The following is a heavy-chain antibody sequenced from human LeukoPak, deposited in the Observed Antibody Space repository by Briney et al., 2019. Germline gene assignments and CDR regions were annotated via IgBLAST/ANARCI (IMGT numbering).Heavy chain of an antibody. D-gene: IGHD5-18*01. CDR2: ISGSGSNT. CDR3: AKRSYGYCDY. Sequence: GGSLRLSCAASGFTFSTYAMSWVRQAPGKGLEWVSTISGSGSNTYFVDSVKGRFTISRDNSKNTLYLQMNSLRAEDTAVYYCAKRSYGYCDYWGQGTLVTVPS. CDR1: GFTFSTYA. V-gene: IGHV3-23*01. J-gene: IGHJ4*02.